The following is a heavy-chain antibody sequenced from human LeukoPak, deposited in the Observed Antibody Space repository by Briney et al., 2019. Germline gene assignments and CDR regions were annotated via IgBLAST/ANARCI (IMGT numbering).Heavy chain of an antibody. J-gene: IGHJ6*02. CDR3: ARGTVTRYYYYGVDV. CDR1: GGSFSGYY. D-gene: IGHD4-17*01. Sequence: SETLSLTCAVYGGSFSGYYWSWIRQPPGKGLEWIGEINHSGSTNYNPSLKSRVTISVDTSKNQFSLKLSSVTAADTAVYYCARGTVTRYYYYGVDVWGQGTTVTVSS. CDR2: INHSGST. V-gene: IGHV4-34*01.